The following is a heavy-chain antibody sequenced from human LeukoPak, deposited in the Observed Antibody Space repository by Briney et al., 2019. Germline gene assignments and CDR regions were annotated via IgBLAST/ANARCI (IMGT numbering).Heavy chain of an antibody. V-gene: IGHV1-69*13. Sequence: SVKVSCKASGGTFSSYAISWVRQAPGQGLEWMGGIIPIFGTANYAQKFQGRVTITADESTSTAYMELSSLRSEDTAVYYCARDTSGYDYGSFDYWGQGTLVSVSS. D-gene: IGHD5-12*01. J-gene: IGHJ4*02. CDR1: GGTFSSYA. CDR2: IIPIFGTA. CDR3: ARDTSGYDYGSFDY.